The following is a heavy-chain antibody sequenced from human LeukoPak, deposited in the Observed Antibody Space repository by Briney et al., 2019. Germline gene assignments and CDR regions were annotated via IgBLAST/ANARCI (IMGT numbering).Heavy chain of an antibody. D-gene: IGHD2-15*01. CDR1: GGTFSSYA. CDR3: ARGPIVVVVAATLYGMDV. J-gene: IGHJ6*02. CDR2: IIPILGIA. V-gene: IGHV1-69*04. Sequence: GASVKVSCKASGGTFSSYAISWVRQAPGQGLEWMGRIIPILGIANYAQKFQGRVTITADKSTSTAYMELGSLRSEDTAVYYCARGPIVVVVAATLYGMDVWGQGTTVTVSS.